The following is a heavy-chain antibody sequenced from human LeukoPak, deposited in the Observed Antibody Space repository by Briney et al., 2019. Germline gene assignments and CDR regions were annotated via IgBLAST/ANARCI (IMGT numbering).Heavy chain of an antibody. V-gene: IGHV4-59*08. CDR2: VYYSGST. Sequence: SETLSLTCTVSGDFITAYYWSWIRQPPGKGLEWIGYVYYSGSTEYNPSLRSRVTISLEMSKHQFSLKLSSVTAADTAVYYCARHRPGDGLVKHYYYYYYMDVWGKGTTVTISS. J-gene: IGHJ6*03. D-gene: IGHD2-21*02. CDR3: ARHRPGDGLVKHYYYYYYMDV. CDR1: GDFITAYY.